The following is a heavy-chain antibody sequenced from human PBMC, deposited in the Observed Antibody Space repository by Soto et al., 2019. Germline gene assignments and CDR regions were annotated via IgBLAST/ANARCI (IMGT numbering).Heavy chain of an antibody. V-gene: IGHV3-30*18. CDR3: AKIFQWELSFGA. Sequence: GGSLRLSCAASGFTFSSYGMHWVRQAPGKGLEWVAVISYDGSNKYYTDSVKGRFTISRDKSKNTLYLQMNSLRAEDTAVYYCAKIFQWELSFGAWGQGTLVTVSS. J-gene: IGHJ5*02. CDR2: ISYDGSNK. CDR1: GFTFSSYG. D-gene: IGHD1-26*01.